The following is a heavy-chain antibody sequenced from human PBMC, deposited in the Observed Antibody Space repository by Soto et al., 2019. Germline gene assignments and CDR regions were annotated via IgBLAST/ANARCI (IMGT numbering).Heavy chain of an antibody. CDR3: ARGKDYYATRGQFDX. V-gene: IGHV3-13*01. J-gene: IGHJ4*02. CDR1: GFTFSSYD. D-gene: IGHD3-22*01. Sequence: GRSLRLSCAASGFTFSSYDMHWVRQATGKGPEWVSSIGTAGDTYYPVSVKGRFTISRENAENSLYLQMNSLRAGDTAVYYCARGKDYYATRGQFDXWGQGTLVTVSX. CDR2: IGTAGDT.